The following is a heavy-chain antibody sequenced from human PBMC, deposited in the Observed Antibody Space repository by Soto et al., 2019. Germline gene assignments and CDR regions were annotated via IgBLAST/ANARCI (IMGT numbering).Heavy chain of an antibody. D-gene: IGHD6-19*01. V-gene: IGHV5-51*01. Sequence: GEPLKISCKGSGYMFTNYWIGWVRQMPGKGLEWMGIIHGGDSNTRYSPSFDGQVTISTDKSINTAYLQWSSLKASDSAMYYCARRVTSSTGWDYWGQGTLVTVSS. J-gene: IGHJ4*02. CDR2: IHGGDSNT. CDR1: GYMFTNYW. CDR3: ARRVTSSTGWDY.